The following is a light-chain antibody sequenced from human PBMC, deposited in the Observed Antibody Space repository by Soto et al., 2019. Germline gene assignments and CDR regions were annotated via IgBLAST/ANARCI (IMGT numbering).Light chain of an antibody. CDR2: DTS. Sequence: EIVLTQSPATLSLSPRERATLSCRTSQTVSSNLGWYQQKPGQAPRLLIYDTSNRATGIPARLSGSGSGTDFTLTISSLESEDVAIYYCHQGNNWTYTFGQGTKVEIK. CDR1: QTVSSN. CDR3: HQGNNWTYT. V-gene: IGKV3-11*01. J-gene: IGKJ2*01.